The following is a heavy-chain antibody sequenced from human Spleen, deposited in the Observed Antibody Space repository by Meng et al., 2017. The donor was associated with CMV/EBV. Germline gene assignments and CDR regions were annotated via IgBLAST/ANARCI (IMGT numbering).Heavy chain of an antibody. V-gene: IGHV3-74*01. CDR1: CFPFSSYW. CDR3: ARDAPYSSSSESDY. D-gene: IGHD6-6*01. J-gene: IGHJ4*02. Sequence: ASCFPFSSYWIHWVRPAPVRVLVCVSRINSDGSSTSYANSVKGRFTISRDNAKNTLYLQMNSLRAEDTDVYYCARDAPYSSSSESDYWGQGTLVTVSS. CDR2: INSDGSST.